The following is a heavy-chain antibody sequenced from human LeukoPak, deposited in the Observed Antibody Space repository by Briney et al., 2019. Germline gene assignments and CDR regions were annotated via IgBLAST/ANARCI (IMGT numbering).Heavy chain of an antibody. CDR2: IYYSGST. J-gene: IGHJ5*02. D-gene: IGHD3-22*01. CDR1: GGSISSYY. Sequence: SETLSLTCTVSGGSISSYYWSWIRQPPGKGLEWIGYIYYSGSTNYNPSLKSRVTISVDTSKNQFSLKLGSVTAADTAVYYCARTYYYDSSGSPYDWFDPWGQGTLVTVSS. V-gene: IGHV4-59*08. CDR3: ARTYYYDSSGSPYDWFDP.